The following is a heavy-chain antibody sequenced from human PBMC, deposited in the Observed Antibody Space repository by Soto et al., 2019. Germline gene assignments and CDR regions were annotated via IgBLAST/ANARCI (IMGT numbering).Heavy chain of an antibody. CDR1: GFTFSSYA. CDR3: ARWTHDYGGNTGRIFDY. CDR2: ISYDGSNK. D-gene: IGHD4-17*01. V-gene: IGHV3-30-3*01. Sequence: GGSLRLSCAASGFTFSSYAMHWVRQAPGKGLEWVAVISYDGSNKYYADSVKGRFTISRDNSKNTLYLQMNSLRAEDTAVYYCARWTHDYGGNTGRIFDYWGQGTLVTVSS. J-gene: IGHJ4*02.